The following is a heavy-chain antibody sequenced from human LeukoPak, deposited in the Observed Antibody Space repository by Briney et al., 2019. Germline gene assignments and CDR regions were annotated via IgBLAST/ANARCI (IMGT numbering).Heavy chain of an antibody. Sequence: PGGSLRLSCAASGFTFSSYEMSWVRQAPGKGLEWISYISGSGTTIYYAGSVQGRFTISRDNAKNSLYLQMNSLRAEDTAVYYCAREGIPSGSFNYYYYYMDVWGKGTTVTVSS. D-gene: IGHD3-10*01. CDR1: GFTFSSYE. V-gene: IGHV3-48*03. J-gene: IGHJ6*03. CDR2: ISGSGTTI. CDR3: AREGIPSGSFNYYYYYMDV.